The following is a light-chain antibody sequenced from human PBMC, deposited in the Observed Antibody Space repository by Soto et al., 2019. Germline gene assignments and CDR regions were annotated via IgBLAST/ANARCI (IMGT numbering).Light chain of an antibody. CDR3: SSYTSSSTLYVV. CDR1: SSDVGGYNY. J-gene: IGLJ2*01. CDR2: DVS. V-gene: IGLV2-14*01. Sequence: QSALTQPASVSGSPGQSITISCTGTSSDVGGYNYVSWYQQHPGKAPKLMIYDVSNRPSGVSNRFSGSKSGNTASLTISGLLAEDEADDYCSSYTSSSTLYVVFGGGTKLTVL.